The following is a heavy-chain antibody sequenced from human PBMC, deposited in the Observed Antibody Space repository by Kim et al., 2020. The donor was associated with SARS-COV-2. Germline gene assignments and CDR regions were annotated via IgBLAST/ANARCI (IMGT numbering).Heavy chain of an antibody. CDR2: IKVDGSEQ. CDR1: GFTFSDYR. V-gene: IGHV3-7*03. D-gene: IGHD2-8*02. J-gene: IGHJ6*02. Sequence: GGSLRLSCAASGFTFSDYRMSWVRQAPGKGLEWVANIKVDGSEQYYVDSVKGRFTISRDNAKNSLYLQMNSLGAEDTAVYYCARGDVFYSTARRYYYYHGVGVWGRGTTVTVS. CDR3: ARGDVFYSTARRYYYYHGVGV.